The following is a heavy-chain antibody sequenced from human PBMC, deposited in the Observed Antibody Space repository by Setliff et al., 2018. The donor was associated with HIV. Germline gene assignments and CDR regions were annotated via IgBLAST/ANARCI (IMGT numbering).Heavy chain of an antibody. V-gene: IGHV4-34*01. CDR3: ARDLWGDDYYYNNMDV. D-gene: IGHD2-21*02. CDR1: GGTFSLHY. CDR2: INHSGGT. Sequence: SETLSLTCAVSGGTFSLHYYTWIRQSPLRGLEWIGEINHSGGTRYNPSLESRVTMSLDSSRKQFSLRLISVTAADTAVYYCARDLWGDDYYYNNMDVWGKGTTVTVSS. J-gene: IGHJ6*03.